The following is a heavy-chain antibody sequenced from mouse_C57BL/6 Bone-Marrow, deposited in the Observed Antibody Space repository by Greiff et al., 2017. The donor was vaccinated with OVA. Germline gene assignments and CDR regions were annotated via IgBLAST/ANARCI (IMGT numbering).Heavy chain of an antibody. CDR2: ISDGGSYT. CDR1: GFTFSSYA. CDR3: ARALSEAMDY. Sequence: EVKLVESGGGLVKPGGSLKLSCAASGFTFSSYAMSWVRQTPEKRLEWVGTISDGGSYTYYPDNVKGRFTISRDNAKNNLYLQMSHLKSEDTAMYYCARALSEAMDYWGQGTSVTVSS. V-gene: IGHV5-4*03. J-gene: IGHJ4*01.